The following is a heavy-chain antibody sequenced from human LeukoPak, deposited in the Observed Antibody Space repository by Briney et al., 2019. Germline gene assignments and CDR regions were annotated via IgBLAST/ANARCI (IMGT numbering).Heavy chain of an antibody. J-gene: IGHJ3*02. D-gene: IGHD3-22*01. CDR1: GFTFSSYG. CDR3: ASQINYELDAFDI. V-gene: IGHV3-23*01. CDR2: ISGSGGST. Sequence: GGSLRLSCAASGFTFSSYGMSWVRQAPGKGLEWVSAISGSGGSTYYADSVKGRFTISRDNSKNTLYLQMNSLRAEDTAVYYCASQINYELDAFDIWGQGTMVTVSS.